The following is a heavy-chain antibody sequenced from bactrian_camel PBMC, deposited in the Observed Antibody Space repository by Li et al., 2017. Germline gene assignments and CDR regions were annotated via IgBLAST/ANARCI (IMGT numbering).Heavy chain of an antibody. V-gene: IGHV3S1*01. CDR2: MYSGESST. J-gene: IGHJ4*01. Sequence: LVESGGGSVQAGGSLRLSCVVSGYAYSDGYCLGWFRQAPGKEREGVAQMYSGESSTYYADSVKGRFTISRDNAKNTAYLQMNSLQSEDTAVYYCTTPTRPGGIEYGYWGQGTQVTVS. CDR3: TTPTRPGGIEYGY. CDR1: GYAYSDGYC.